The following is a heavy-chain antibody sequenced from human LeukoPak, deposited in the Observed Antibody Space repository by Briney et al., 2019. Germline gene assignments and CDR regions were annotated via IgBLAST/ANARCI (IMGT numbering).Heavy chain of an antibody. J-gene: IGHJ4*02. CDR2: VYYSGST. Sequence: SETLSLTCTVSGASFEHYFWSWIRQPPGRGLEWIGYVYYSGSTDYSPSLKSRHTISADTSKNQFSLRLNSVTAADTAVYYCASHRRSHGSEYWGQGTLVTVSS. D-gene: IGHD3-10*01. CDR3: ASHRRSHGSEY. V-gene: IGHV4-59*01. CDR1: GASFEHYF.